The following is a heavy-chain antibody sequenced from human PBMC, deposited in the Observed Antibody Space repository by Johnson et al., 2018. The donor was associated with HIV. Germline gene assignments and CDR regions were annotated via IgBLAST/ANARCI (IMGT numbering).Heavy chain of an antibody. V-gene: IGHV3-23*04. CDR1: GFRLDEYA. CDR3: ASGEDYGGNYGALDI. Sequence: VQLVESGGGVVRPGGSLRLSCEGSGFRLDEYAMSWVRQAPGKGLEWVSGISGSGGSTYYADSVRGRFTISRDNSKNPLYLQVNGLRVEDTAVFYCASGEDYGGNYGALDIWGQGTMVTVSS. D-gene: IGHD4-23*01. J-gene: IGHJ3*02. CDR2: ISGSGGST.